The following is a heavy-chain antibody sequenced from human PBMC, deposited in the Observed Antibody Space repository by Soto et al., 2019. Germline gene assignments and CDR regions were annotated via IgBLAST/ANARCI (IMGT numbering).Heavy chain of an antibody. CDR1: GFTFSRVS. CDR2: ISSGSSDT. V-gene: IGHV3-21*01. J-gene: IGHJ4*02. Sequence: GGTLRLSCEASGFTFSRVSMNWVRQVPVKGLEWVASISSGSSDTWYADSVKGRFIISRDNAQNSLFLQMNSLRPDDTAMYYCARVAYWGPGTQVTVSS. CDR3: ARVAY.